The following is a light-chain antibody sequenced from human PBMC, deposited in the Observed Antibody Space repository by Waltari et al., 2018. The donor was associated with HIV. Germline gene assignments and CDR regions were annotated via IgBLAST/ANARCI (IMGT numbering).Light chain of an antibody. CDR1: SSHVGAYTY. J-gene: IGLJ2*01. CDR2: EGS. Sequence: QSALTLPASAPGSPCQSTTLSCIGTSSHVGAYTYVSWYQHHPGQAPHVIIYEGSKRPSVVSNRFSASKSGNTASLTVSGLQTEDEADYYCSSYTSISSQVFGGGTKLTVL. V-gene: IGLV2-14*01. CDR3: SSYTSISSQV.